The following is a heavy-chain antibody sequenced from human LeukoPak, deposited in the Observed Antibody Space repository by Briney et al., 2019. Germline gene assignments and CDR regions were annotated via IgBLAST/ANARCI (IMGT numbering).Heavy chain of an antibody. CDR1: GFTFSSYG. V-gene: IGHV3-30*02. CDR3: GRGRTHVSSIDY. J-gene: IGHJ4*02. D-gene: IGHD1-14*01. CDR2: IRYDGSNK. Sequence: GGSLRLSCAASGFTFSSYGMHWVRQAPGKGLEWVAFIRYDGSNKYYADSVKGRFTISRDNSKNTLYLQMNSLRAEDTAVYYCGRGRTHVSSIDYWGQGTLVTVSS.